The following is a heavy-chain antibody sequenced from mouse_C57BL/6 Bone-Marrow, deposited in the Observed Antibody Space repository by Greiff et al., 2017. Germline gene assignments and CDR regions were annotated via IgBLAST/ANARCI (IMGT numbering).Heavy chain of an antibody. V-gene: IGHV1-69*01. Sequence: QVQLQQPGAELVMPGASVKLSCKASGYTFTSYWMHWVKQRPGQGLEWIGEIDPSDSYTNYNQKFKGKSTLTVDKSSSTAYMLLSSLTSEDSAVYYCASWDKAMDYWGQGTSVTVSS. CDR1: GYTFTSYW. CDR2: IDPSDSYT. CDR3: ASWDKAMDY. J-gene: IGHJ4*01. D-gene: IGHD4-1*01.